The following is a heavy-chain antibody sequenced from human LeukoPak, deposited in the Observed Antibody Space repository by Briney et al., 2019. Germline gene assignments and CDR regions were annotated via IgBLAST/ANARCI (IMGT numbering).Heavy chain of an antibody. CDR1: GFTFSSYW. Sequence: PGGSLRLSCAASGFTFSSYWMSWVRQAPGKGLECVANIKQDGSEKYYVDSVKGRFTISRDNAKNSLYLQMNSLRAEDTAVYYCARDRLFGSSGWYYWGQGTLVTVSS. D-gene: IGHD6-19*01. CDR2: IKQDGSEK. V-gene: IGHV3-7*01. J-gene: IGHJ4*02. CDR3: ARDRLFGSSGWYY.